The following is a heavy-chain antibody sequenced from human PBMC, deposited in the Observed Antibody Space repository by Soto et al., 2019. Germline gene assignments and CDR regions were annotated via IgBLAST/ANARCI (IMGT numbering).Heavy chain of an antibody. V-gene: IGHV1-58*01. J-gene: IGHJ6*02. Sequence: SVKVSCKASGFTFTSSAVQWVRQARGQRLEWIGWIVVGSGNTSYAQKFQERVTITRDMSTSTAYMELSSLRSEDTAVYYCAARPSVENYGMDVWGQGTTVTVSS. CDR1: GFTFTSSA. CDR2: IVVGSGNT. CDR3: AARPSVENYGMDV. D-gene: IGHD2-15*01.